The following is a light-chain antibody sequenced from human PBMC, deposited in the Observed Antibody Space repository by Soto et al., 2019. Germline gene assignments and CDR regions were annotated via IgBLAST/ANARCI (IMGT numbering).Light chain of an antibody. J-gene: IGKJ2*01. Sequence: EIVMTQSPATLSVSPGERATLSCRASQSVSSNLAWYQQKPGQAPRRLSYGSSTRATGIPARFSGSGSGTEFTLIISSLQSEDFAVYYCQQYNNWPDTFGQGTKLEIK. V-gene: IGKV3-15*01. CDR3: QQYNNWPDT. CDR2: GSS. CDR1: QSVSSN.